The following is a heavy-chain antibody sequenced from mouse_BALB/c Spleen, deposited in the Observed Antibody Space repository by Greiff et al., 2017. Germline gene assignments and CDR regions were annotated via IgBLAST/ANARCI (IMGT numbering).Heavy chain of an antibody. V-gene: IGHV6-6*02. CDR1: GFTFSNYW. CDR2: IRLKSNNYAT. D-gene: IGHD2-3*01. CDR3: TREVTTYAMDY. Sequence: EVKLVESGGGLVQPGGSMKLSCVASGFTFSNYWMNWVRQSPEKGLEWVAEIRLKSNNYATHYAESVKGRFTISRDDSKSSVYLQMNNLRAEDTGIYYCTREVTTYAMDYWGQGTSVTVSS. J-gene: IGHJ4*01.